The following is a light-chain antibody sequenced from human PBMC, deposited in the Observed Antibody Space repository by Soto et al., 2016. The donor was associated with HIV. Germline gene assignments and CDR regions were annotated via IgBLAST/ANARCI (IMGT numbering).Light chain of an antibody. CDR3: QQYNTVPWT. V-gene: IGKV1-5*03. J-gene: IGKJ1*01. Sequence: DIQMTQFPSTLSASIGDRVTITCRASQSVSVWLAWYQQKPGKAPNLLIFKMSTLEVGVPSRFSGSGSGTDFTLTLSSVQPDDVGTYYCQQYNTVPWTFGQGTKLEMK. CDR1: QSVSVW. CDR2: KMS.